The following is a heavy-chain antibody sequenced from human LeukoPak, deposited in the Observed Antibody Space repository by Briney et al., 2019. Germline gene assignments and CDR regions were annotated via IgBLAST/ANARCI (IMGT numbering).Heavy chain of an antibody. J-gene: IGHJ3*02. Sequence: NPSEILSLTCAVSDDSFSSHYWTWIRQPPGKGLEWIGYISYIGSTNYNPSLKSRVTISMDTSKNHFSLKLSSVTAADTAVYYCARDLVTVTKEFDIWGQGTMVSVSS. CDR3: ARDLVTVTKEFDI. D-gene: IGHD4-17*01. CDR1: DDSFSSHY. CDR2: ISYIGST. V-gene: IGHV4-59*11.